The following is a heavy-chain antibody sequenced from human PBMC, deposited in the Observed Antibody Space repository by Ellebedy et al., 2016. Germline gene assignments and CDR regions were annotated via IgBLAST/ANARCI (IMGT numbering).Heavy chain of an antibody. CDR2: IYPGDSDT. V-gene: IGHV5-51*01. D-gene: IGHD3-16*02. J-gene: IGHJ4*02. CDR3: ASSPNSNYVWGSYRQFDY. Sequence: GESLKISXKGSGYSFTSYWIGWVRQMPGKGLEWMGIIYPGDSDTRYSPSFQGQVTISADKSISTAYLQWSSLKASDTAMYYCASSPNSNYVWGSYRQFDYWGQGTLVTVSS. CDR1: GYSFTSYW.